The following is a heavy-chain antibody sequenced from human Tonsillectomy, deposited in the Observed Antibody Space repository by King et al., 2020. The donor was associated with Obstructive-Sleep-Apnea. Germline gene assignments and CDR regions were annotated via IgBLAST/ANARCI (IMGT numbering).Heavy chain of an antibody. CDR2: LYSGGAT. Sequence: VQLVESGGGLVQPGGSLRLSCAVSGFTVSSTYMSWVRQAPGKGLDWVSTLYSGGATDYADFVKGRFTISRDTSKNTLYLQMNSLRAEYTAVYFCARGLGYSDGYSFDNWGQGALVTASS. V-gene: IGHV3-66*01. CDR1: GFTVSSTY. CDR3: ARGLGYSDGYSFDN. D-gene: IGHD5-18*01. J-gene: IGHJ4*02.